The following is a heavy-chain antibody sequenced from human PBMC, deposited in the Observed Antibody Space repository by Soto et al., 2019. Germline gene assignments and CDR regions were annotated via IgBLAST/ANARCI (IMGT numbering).Heavy chain of an antibody. CDR1: GFTFSRYA. CDR2: ISGSGGST. Sequence: EVQLLESGGGLVQPGGSLRLSCAASGFTFSRYAMSWVRQAPGKGLEWVSAISGSGGSTYYADSVKGRFTISRDNSKNALYLQMNSLRAEDTGVYYCAKGWFGEFYDYWGQGTLVTVSS. V-gene: IGHV3-23*01. J-gene: IGHJ4*02. D-gene: IGHD3-10*01. CDR3: AKGWFGEFYDY.